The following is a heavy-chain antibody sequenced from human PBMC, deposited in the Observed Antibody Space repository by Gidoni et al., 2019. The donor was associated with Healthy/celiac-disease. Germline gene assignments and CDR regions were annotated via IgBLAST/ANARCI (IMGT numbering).Heavy chain of an antibody. D-gene: IGHD3-3*01. J-gene: IGHJ5*02. CDR2: MNPNSGNT. CDR3: ARGSGSEWLLPPQYNWFDP. V-gene: IGHV1-8*01. CDR1: GYTFTSSD. Sequence: QGQLVQAGAAVKKPGASVKVSCTASGYTFTSSDINWVRQATGQGLEWMGWMNPNSGNTGYAQKFQGRVTMTRNTSISTAYMELSSLRSEDTAVYYCARGSGSEWLLPPQYNWFDPWGQGTLVTVSS.